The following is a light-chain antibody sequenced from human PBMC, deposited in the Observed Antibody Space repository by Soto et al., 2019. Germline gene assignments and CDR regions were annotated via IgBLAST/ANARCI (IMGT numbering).Light chain of an antibody. J-gene: IGKJ1*01. V-gene: IGKV1-6*01. Sequence: AVQMTQSPSSLSASVGDRVTITCRANQDIRNDLGWYQQKPGKAPKLLIYAASNLQSGVPSRFRGSGSGTDFTLIISSLQPEDFATYYCLQDYNHSRTFGQGTKVDIK. CDR1: QDIRND. CDR3: LQDYNHSRT. CDR2: AAS.